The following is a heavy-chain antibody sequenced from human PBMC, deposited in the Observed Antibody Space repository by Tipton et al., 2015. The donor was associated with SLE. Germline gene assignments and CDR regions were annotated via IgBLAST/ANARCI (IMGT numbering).Heavy chain of an antibody. CDR1: NGSISSYY. J-gene: IGHJ4*02. Sequence: TLSLTCTVSNGSISSYYWSWIRQPPGKGLEWLGYISYGNTKYNPSLRSRLTISVDTSKNQFSLRLSSVTAADTAVYYCAREACSGGNCWFDYWGQGTLVTVSS. CDR3: AREACSGGNCWFDY. D-gene: IGHD2-15*01. V-gene: IGHV4-59*01. CDR2: ISYGNT.